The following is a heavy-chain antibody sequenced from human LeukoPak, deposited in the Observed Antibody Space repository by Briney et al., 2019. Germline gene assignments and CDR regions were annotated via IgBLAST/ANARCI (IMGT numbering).Heavy chain of an antibody. V-gene: IGHV3-30*18. D-gene: IGHD2-21*01. CDR3: AKDPLAYCGGDCSLIAFDI. J-gene: IGHJ3*02. CDR2: ISYDGSNK. CDR1: GFTFSSYG. Sequence: PGGSLRLSCAASGFTFSSYGMHWVRQAPGKGLEWVAVISYDGSNKYYADSVKGRLTISRDNSKNTLYLQMNSLRAEDTAVYYCAKDPLAYCGGDCSLIAFDIWGQGTMVTVSS.